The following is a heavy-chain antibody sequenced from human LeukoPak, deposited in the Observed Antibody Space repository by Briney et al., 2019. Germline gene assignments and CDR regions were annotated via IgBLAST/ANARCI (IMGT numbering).Heavy chain of an antibody. CDR3: ARDVNSAFDY. V-gene: IGHV1-18*01. Sequence: ASVRVSCKASGYTFTSYALSWARQAPGQGLEWMGWISANNGDTNYAQKFQARVTLTTDTSTSTAYMELRSLRSDDTAVYYCARDVNSAFDYWGQGTLVTVSS. CDR2: ISANNGDT. D-gene: IGHD1-1*01. CDR1: GYTFTSYA. J-gene: IGHJ4*02.